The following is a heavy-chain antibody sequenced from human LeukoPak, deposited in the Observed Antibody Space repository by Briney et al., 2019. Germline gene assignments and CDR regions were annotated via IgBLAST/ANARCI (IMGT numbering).Heavy chain of an antibody. Sequence: GGSLRLSCAASGFTFSSYAMHWVRQAPGKGLEWVAVISYDGSNKYYADSVKGRFTISRDNSKNTLYLQMNSLRAEDTAVYYCARATRDGYNLGYYFDYWGQGTLVTVSS. V-gene: IGHV3-30-3*01. CDR2: ISYDGSNK. CDR1: GFTFSSYA. CDR3: ARATRDGYNLGYYFDY. D-gene: IGHD5-24*01. J-gene: IGHJ4*02.